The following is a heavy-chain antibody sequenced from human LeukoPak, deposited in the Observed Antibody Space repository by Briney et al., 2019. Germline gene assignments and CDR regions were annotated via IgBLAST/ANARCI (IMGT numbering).Heavy chain of an antibody. CDR2: INPNSGGT. Sequence: VASVKVSCKASGYTFSGYYIHWVRQAPGQGLEWMGWINPNSGGTNYAQKFQGRVTMTRDTSISTAYMELSRLRSDDTAVYYCARVLYYYDSSGYAHFDYWGQGTLVTVSS. CDR1: GYTFSGYY. D-gene: IGHD3-22*01. CDR3: ARVLYYYDSSGYAHFDY. V-gene: IGHV1-2*02. J-gene: IGHJ4*02.